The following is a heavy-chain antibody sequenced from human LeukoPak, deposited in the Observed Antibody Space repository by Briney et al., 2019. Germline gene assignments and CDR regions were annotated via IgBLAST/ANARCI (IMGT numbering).Heavy chain of an antibody. CDR3: ARRTGYSRTIDY. V-gene: IGHV4-39*01. CDR1: GGSISSSSYY. J-gene: IGHJ4*02. Sequence: SETLSLTCTVSGGSISSSSYYWGWLRQPPGKGLEWIGSIYYSGSTYYNPSLKSRVTISVDTSKNQFSLKLSSVTAADTAVYYCARRTGYSRTIDYWGQGTLVTVSS. CDR2: IYYSGST. D-gene: IGHD6-13*01.